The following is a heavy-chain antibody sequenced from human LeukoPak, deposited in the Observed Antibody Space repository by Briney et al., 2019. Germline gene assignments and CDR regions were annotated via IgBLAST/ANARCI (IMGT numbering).Heavy chain of an antibody. V-gene: IGHV4-61*02. J-gene: IGHJ4*02. D-gene: IGHD3-22*01. Sequence: PSQTLSLTCTVSGGSISSGSYYWSWIRQPAGKGLEWIGRIYTSGSTNYNPSLKSRVTISVDTSKNQFSLKLSSVTAAATAVYYCARDSNFYDVSHDKAEDFWGQGTLVTVSS. CDR1: GGSISSGSYY. CDR2: IYTSGST. CDR3: ARDSNFYDVSHDKAEDF.